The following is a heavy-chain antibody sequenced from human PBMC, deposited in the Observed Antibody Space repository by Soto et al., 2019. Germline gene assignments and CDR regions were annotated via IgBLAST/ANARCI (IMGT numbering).Heavy chain of an antibody. CDR2: ISAHNGDT. J-gene: IGHJ4*02. V-gene: IGHV1-18*01. CDR3: ARDWSRYYDSSGLMWFY. Sequence: QIQLAQSGGEMKKPGASVKVSCKASGYTFTSYGISWVRQAPGQGLEWVGWISAHNGDTRYAQNLQGRITMTTDTFTNTDYMDLTSLTSDYTAVYYCARDWSRYYDSSGLMWFYWGQGTLVTVSS. CDR1: GYTFTSYG. D-gene: IGHD3-22*01.